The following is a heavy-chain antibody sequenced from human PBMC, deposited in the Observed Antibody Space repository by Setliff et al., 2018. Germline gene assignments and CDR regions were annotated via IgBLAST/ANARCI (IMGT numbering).Heavy chain of an antibody. CDR2: INHSGST. D-gene: IGHD1-20*01. V-gene: IGHV4-34*01. Sequence: TCTVSGASVRSHSWSWIRQPPGKGLEWIGEINHSGSTSYNPSLESRVTISIDTSKNQFSLNLRYVTAADTGLYYCARGRNIKLRLLDSWGQGKLVTVSS. CDR3: ARGRNIKLRLLDS. J-gene: IGHJ4*02. CDR1: GASVRSHS.